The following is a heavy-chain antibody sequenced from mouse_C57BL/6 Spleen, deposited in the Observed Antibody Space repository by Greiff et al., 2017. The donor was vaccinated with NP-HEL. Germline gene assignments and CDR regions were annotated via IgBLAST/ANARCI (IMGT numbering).Heavy chain of an antibody. J-gene: IGHJ2*01. CDR2: IDPEDGET. CDR1: GFNIKDYY. Sequence: VQLKESGAELVKPGASVKLSCTASGFNIKDYYMHWVKQRTEQGLEWIGRIDPEDGETKYAPKFQGKATITADPSSNTAYLQLSSLTSEDTAVYYCARVITTVVAHFDYWGQGTTLTVSS. D-gene: IGHD1-1*01. CDR3: ARVITTVVAHFDY. V-gene: IGHV14-2*01.